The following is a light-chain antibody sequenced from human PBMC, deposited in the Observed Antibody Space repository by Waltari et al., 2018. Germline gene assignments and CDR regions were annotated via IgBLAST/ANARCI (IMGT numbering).Light chain of an antibody. CDR2: KAS. Sequence: DIQRTPYPSTMSASVGDRVTITCRAIQSISSWLAWYLQKPGTPPKLLIYKASSLQSGVPSRFSGSGSGTEFTLPLSSLQPDDFATYYCQQYNSYSRTFGQGTKLEIK. CDR3: QQYNSYSRT. J-gene: IGKJ2*01. V-gene: IGKV1-5*03. CDR1: QSISSW.